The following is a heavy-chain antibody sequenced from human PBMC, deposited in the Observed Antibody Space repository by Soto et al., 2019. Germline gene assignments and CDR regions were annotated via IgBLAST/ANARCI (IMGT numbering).Heavy chain of an antibody. Sequence: EVQLVESGGGLVQPGGSGRLSCAASGFTFGPYWMTWVRQAPGKGLEWVAKIKPDGSEKYYVDSVKGRFTISRDNTKTSLYLQMNSLRAEDTAVYYCARPYTVAGSSYWCFDLWGRGTLVTVSS. V-gene: IGHV3-7*01. CDR1: GFTFGPYW. CDR3: ARPYTVAGSSYWCFDL. CDR2: IKPDGSEK. J-gene: IGHJ2*01. D-gene: IGHD3-16*01.